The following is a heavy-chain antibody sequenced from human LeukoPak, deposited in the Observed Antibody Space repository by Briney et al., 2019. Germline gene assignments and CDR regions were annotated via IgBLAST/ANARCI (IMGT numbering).Heavy chain of an antibody. J-gene: IGHJ3*02. CDR2: ISYDGTNK. Sequence: SGGSLRLSCAASGFTFSSYAMHWVRQAPGKGLEWVTFISYDGTNKYYADSVKGRFTISRDNSKNTLYLQMNSLRAEDTAVYYCARDTPGLDIVLMVPGGAFDIWGQGTMVTVSS. D-gene: IGHD2-8*01. V-gene: IGHV3-30-3*01. CDR1: GFTFSSYA. CDR3: ARDTPGLDIVLMVPGGAFDI.